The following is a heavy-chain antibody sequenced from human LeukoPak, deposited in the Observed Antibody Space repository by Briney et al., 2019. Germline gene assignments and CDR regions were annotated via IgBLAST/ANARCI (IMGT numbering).Heavy chain of an antibody. CDR3: ARDDTYYYGSGSYGDAFDI. CDR1: GGSISSGGYY. CDR2: IYYSGST. D-gene: IGHD3-10*01. V-gene: IGHV4-30-4*08. Sequence: PSETLSLTRTVSGGSISSGGYYWSWIRQHPGKGLEWIGYIYYSGSTYYNPSLKSRVTISVDTSKNQFSLKLSSVTAADTAVYYCARDDTYYYGSGSYGDAFDIWGQGTMVTVSS. J-gene: IGHJ3*02.